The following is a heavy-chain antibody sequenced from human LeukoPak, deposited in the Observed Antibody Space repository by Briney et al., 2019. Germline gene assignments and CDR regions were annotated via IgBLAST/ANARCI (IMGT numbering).Heavy chain of an antibody. CDR3: ARGLFNYDNSGLNY. CDR1: GFTFSTYA. Sequence: GGSLRLSCAASGFTFSTYAMSWVRQAPGKGLEWVSIISGGGGNTYYVDSVKGRFTISRDNSRNTLYLQMDSLRAEDTAVYYCARGLFNYDNSGLNYWGQGTRVTVSS. J-gene: IGHJ4*02. CDR2: ISGGGGNT. D-gene: IGHD3-22*01. V-gene: IGHV3-23*01.